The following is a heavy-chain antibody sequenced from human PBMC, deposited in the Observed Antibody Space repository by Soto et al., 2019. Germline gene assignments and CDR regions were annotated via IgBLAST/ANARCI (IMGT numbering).Heavy chain of an antibody. CDR1: GFTFSSYS. Sequence: GGSLRLSCAASGFTFSSYSINWVRQAPGKGLEWVSYISSSSSTIYYADSVKGRFTISRDNAKNSLYLQMTSLRDEDTAVYYWAREGGYCSGGSCYNGMDVWGQGTTVTVSS. J-gene: IGHJ6*02. D-gene: IGHD2-15*01. CDR2: ISSSSSTI. CDR3: AREGGYCSGGSCYNGMDV. V-gene: IGHV3-48*02.